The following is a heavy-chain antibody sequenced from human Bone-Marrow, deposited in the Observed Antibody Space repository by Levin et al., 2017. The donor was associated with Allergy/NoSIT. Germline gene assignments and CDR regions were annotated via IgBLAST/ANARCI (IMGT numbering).Heavy chain of an antibody. CDR3: AKDGGGDFQH. CDR2: ISYDGSNK. J-gene: IGHJ1*01. CDR1: GFTFSSYG. Sequence: LSLTCAASGFTFSSYGMHWVRQAPGKGLEWVAVISYDGSNKYYADSVKGRFTISRDNSKNTLYLQMNSLRAEDTAVYYCAKDGGGDFQHWGQGTLVTVSS. D-gene: IGHD3-16*01. V-gene: IGHV3-30*18.